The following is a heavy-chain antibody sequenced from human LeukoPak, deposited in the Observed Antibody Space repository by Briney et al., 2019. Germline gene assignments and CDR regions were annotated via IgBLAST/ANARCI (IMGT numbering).Heavy chain of an antibody. D-gene: IGHD2-15*01. CDR1: GYTFTGYY. Sequence: ASVKVSCKASGYTFTGYYVHWVRQAPGQGLEWMGWINPNSGGTNYAQKFQGRVTMTRDTSISTAYMELSRLRSGDTAVYYCARDGLVVVAARARRFDPWGQGTLVTVSS. J-gene: IGHJ5*02. V-gene: IGHV1-2*02. CDR2: INPNSGGT. CDR3: ARDGLVVVAARARRFDP.